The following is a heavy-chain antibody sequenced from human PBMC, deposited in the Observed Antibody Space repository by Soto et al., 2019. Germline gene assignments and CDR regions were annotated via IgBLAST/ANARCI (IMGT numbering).Heavy chain of an antibody. V-gene: IGHV1-18*01. J-gene: IGHJ4*02. CDR2: IKAYSGNT. Sequence: QMQLVQSGPEAKKPGASVKVSSKASGYTLATSTISWLRQAPGQGPEWMGWIKAYSGNTNYAQKLQGRLTMTTDTSTSTAYMELRSLTTDDTAIYYCAIADYGDDDYWGQGTLVTVSS. D-gene: IGHD4-17*01. CDR3: AIADYGDDDY. CDR1: GYTLATST.